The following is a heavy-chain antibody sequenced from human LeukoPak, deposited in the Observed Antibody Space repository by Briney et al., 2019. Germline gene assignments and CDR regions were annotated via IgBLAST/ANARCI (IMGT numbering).Heavy chain of an antibody. CDR2: IYYSGTT. Sequence: SETLSLTCTVSRGAISSYYWSGIWQPPGKGLEWIGYIYYSGTTNYNPSLKSRVTILVDTSKNQFSLNLSSVTGADTAMYYCASRGIAAAGYDYWGQGTLVTVSS. D-gene: IGHD6-13*01. CDR1: RGAISSYY. V-gene: IGHV4-59*08. J-gene: IGHJ4*02. CDR3: ASRGIAAAGYDY.